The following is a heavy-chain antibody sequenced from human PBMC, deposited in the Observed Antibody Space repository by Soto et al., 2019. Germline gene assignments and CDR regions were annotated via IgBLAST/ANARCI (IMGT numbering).Heavy chain of an antibody. D-gene: IGHD3-10*01. Sequence: LSLTCSVTGASVSTYSWSWIRQSPGKGLEWIGYIHYSGGTNYTPSLRSRVTISVDTSKNQLSLNLTSLTAADTAVYYCARGGTSGSAVFNWFDPWGQGTLVTVSS. CDR3: ARGGTSGSAVFNWFDP. CDR1: GASVSTYS. V-gene: IGHV4-59*02. J-gene: IGHJ5*02. CDR2: IHYSGGT.